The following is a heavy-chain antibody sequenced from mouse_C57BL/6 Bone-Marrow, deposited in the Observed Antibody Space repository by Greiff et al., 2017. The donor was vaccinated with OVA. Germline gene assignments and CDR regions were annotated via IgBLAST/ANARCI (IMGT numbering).Heavy chain of an antibody. CDR3: ARHGSSPYWYFDV. D-gene: IGHD1-1*01. V-gene: IGHV3-8*01. Sequence: VQLQQSGPGLAKPSQTLSLTCSVTGYSITSDYWNWIRKFPGNKLEYMGYISYSGSTYYNPSLKSRISITRDTSKNQYNLQLNSVTTEDTATSCGARHGSSPYWYFDVWGTGTTVTVSS. J-gene: IGHJ1*03. CDR2: ISYSGST. CDR1: GYSITSDY.